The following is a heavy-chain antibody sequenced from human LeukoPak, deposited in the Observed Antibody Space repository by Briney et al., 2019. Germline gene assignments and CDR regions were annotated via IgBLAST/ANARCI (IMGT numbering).Heavy chain of an antibody. CDR2: IRYDGSSK. D-gene: IGHD6-6*01. V-gene: IGHV3-30*02. CDR3: ARDRYSSSSGGAFDY. CDR1: GFTFSNYG. Sequence: GGSLRLSCAASGFTFSNYGMHWVRQAPGKGLEWVAFIRYDGSSKYYADSVKGRFTISRDNSKNTLYLQMNSLRAEDTAVYYCARDRYSSSSGGAFDYWGQGTLVTVSS. J-gene: IGHJ4*02.